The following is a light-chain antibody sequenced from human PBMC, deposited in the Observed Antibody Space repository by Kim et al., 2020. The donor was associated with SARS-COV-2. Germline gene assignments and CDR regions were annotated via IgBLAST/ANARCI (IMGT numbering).Light chain of an antibody. Sequence: QPVLTQSPSASASLGASVKLTCTLSSGHSSYAIAWHQQQPERGPRYLMSLNNDGSHSKGDEIPDRFSGSSSGAERYLTISSLQSEDEADYYCQTWGTGPWVFGGGTQLTVL. V-gene: IGLV4-69*01. CDR2: LNNDGSH. CDR1: SGHSSYA. J-gene: IGLJ3*02. CDR3: QTWGTGPWV.